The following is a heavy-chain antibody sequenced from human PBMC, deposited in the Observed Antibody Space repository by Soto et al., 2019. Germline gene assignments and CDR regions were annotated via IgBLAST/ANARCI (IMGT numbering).Heavy chain of an antibody. Sequence: QVQLVQSGAEVKKPGSSVKVSCKVSGGTFSNYAIDWVRLAPGHGLEWMGGIVPIFGTTYYTQKFQGRATIIADASTTTAYLEMSSLRSEDTAIYYCARVEAVAGLYNSHGLDVWGQGTAVTVSS. CDR2: IVPIFGTT. D-gene: IGHD6-19*01. J-gene: IGHJ6*02. CDR1: GGTFSNYA. V-gene: IGHV1-69*12. CDR3: ARVEAVAGLYNSHGLDV.